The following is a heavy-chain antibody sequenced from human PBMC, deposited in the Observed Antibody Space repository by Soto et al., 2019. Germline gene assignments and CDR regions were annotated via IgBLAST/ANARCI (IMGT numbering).Heavy chain of an antibody. V-gene: IGHV4-34*01. CDR3: ARAHCSGGSCYRTYYYYYYMDV. CDR1: GGSFSGYY. CDR2: INHSGST. Sequence: SETLSLTCAVYGGSFSGYYWSWTRQPPGKGLEWIGEINHSGSTNYNPSLKSRVTISVDTSKNQFSLKLSSVTAADTAVYYCARAHCSGGSCYRTYYYYYYMDVWGKGTTVTVSS. J-gene: IGHJ6*03. D-gene: IGHD2-15*01.